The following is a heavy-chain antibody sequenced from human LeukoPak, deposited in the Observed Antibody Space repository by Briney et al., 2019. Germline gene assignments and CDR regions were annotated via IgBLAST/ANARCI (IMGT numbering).Heavy chain of an antibody. J-gene: IGHJ4*02. CDR3: AKGDSSSWDAYFDY. V-gene: IGHV3-30-3*01. CDR2: ISNDGSNK. Sequence: GRSLRLSCAASGFTFSRYAMHWVRQAPGKGLEWLAVISNDGSNKYYVDSVKGRSTISRDNSKNTLYLQMNSLRAEDTAVYYCAKGDSSSWDAYFDYWGQGTLVTVSS. CDR1: GFTFSRYA. D-gene: IGHD6-13*01.